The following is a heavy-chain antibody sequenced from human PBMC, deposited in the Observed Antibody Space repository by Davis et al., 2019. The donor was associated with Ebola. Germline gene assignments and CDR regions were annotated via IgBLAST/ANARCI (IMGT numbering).Heavy chain of an antibody. Sequence: MPSETLSLTCAVYGGSFSGYYWSWIRQPPGKGLEWIGEINHSGSTNYNPSLKSRVTISVDTSKNQFSLKLSSVTAADTAVYYCARGFPLILQAWGQGTLVTVSS. CDR2: INHSGST. V-gene: IGHV4-34*01. CDR3: ARGFPLILQA. J-gene: IGHJ5*02. D-gene: IGHD4-11*01. CDR1: GGSFSGYY.